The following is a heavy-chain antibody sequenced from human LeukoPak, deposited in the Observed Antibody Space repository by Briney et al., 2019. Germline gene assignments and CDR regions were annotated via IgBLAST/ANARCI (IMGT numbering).Heavy chain of an antibody. CDR2: INHSGST. Sequence: PSETLSLTCAVYGGSFSGYYWSWIRQPPGKGLEWIGEINHSGSTNYNPSLKSRVTISVDTSKNQFSLKLSSVTAADTAVYYCARDRYSSGWYEAYWGQGTLVTVSS. J-gene: IGHJ4*02. CDR3: ARDRYSSGWYEAY. D-gene: IGHD6-19*01. V-gene: IGHV4-34*01. CDR1: GGSFSGYY.